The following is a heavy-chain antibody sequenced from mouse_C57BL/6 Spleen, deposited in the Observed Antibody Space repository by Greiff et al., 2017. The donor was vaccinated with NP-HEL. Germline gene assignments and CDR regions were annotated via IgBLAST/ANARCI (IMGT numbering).Heavy chain of an antibody. V-gene: IGHV3-6*01. Sequence: DVHLVESGPGLVKPSQSLSLTCSVTGYSITSGYYWNWIRQFPGNKLEWMGYISYDGSNNYNPSLKNRISITRDTSKNQFFLKLNSVTTEDTATYYCARDEGIYDGYYDAMDYWGQGTSVTVSS. CDR2: ISYDGSN. CDR1: GYSITSGYY. D-gene: IGHD2-3*01. J-gene: IGHJ4*01. CDR3: ARDEGIYDGYYDAMDY.